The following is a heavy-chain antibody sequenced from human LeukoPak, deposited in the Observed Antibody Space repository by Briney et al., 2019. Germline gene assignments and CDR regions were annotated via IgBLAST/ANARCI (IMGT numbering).Heavy chain of an antibody. V-gene: IGHV3-15*01. CDR2: IKSKSDGGTA. CDR1: GFTFSDAW. Sequence: GGSLRLSCAASGFTFSDAWMNWVRQAPEKGLEWVGRIKSKSDGGTADYAAPVKGRFTISRDDSKDTLFLQMSSVKSEDTAVYYCTTDPQSLSWGQGTLVIVSS. CDR3: TTDPQSLS. J-gene: IGHJ4*02.